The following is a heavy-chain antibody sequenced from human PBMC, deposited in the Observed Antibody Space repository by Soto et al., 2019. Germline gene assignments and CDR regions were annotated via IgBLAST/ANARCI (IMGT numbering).Heavy chain of an antibody. V-gene: IGHV4-39*01. CDR2: IYYSGTT. CDR3: ARQNGSFRSWFDS. J-gene: IGHJ5*01. CDR1: GGSISSGSYY. D-gene: IGHD3-10*01. Sequence: SETLSLTCTVSGGSISSGSYYWGWIRQPPGKGLEWIGGIYYSGTTFYSPSLKSRVIISVDTSKNQSSLKLTSVTAADTAMYYCARQNGSFRSWFDSWGQGTLVTVSS.